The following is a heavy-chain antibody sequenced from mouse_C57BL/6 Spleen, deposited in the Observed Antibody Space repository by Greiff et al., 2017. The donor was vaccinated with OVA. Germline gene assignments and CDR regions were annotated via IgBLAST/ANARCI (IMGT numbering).Heavy chain of an antibody. J-gene: IGHJ2*01. D-gene: IGHD1-1*01. Sequence: EVHLVESGGGLVQPGGSLSLSCAASGFTFTDYYMSWVRQPPGQALEWLGFIRNKANGYTTEYSASVKGRFTIYSDNSQRILYLQMNALRAEDSATYYCARYSFTTVVDYFDYWGQGTTLTVSS. CDR1: GFTFTDYY. V-gene: IGHV7-3*01. CDR3: ARYSFTTVVDYFDY. CDR2: IRNKANGYTT.